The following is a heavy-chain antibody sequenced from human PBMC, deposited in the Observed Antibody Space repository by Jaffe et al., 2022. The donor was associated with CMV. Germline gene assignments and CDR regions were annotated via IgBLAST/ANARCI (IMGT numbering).Heavy chain of an antibody. CDR1: GGSINSYS. CDR2: IYNSGST. V-gene: IGHV4-59*08. CDR3: ARVTSKWYDFHYYYYMDV. D-gene: IGHD3-3*01. J-gene: IGHJ6*03. Sequence: QVQLQESGPGLVRPSETLSLTCTVSGGSINSYSWSWIRQPPGKGMEWIGYIYNSGSTNYNPSLKSRVTISLDTSKDQVSLKLSSVTAADTAVYYCARVTSKWYDFHYYYYMDVWGKGTTVTVSS.